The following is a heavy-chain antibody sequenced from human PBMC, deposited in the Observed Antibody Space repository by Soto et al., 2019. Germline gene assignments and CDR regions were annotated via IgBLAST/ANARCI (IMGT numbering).Heavy chain of an antibody. D-gene: IGHD3-9*01. CDR2: INPTSRYV. CDR3: ARHETRLTGDGFDI. J-gene: IGHJ3*02. V-gene: IGHV3-21*01. Sequence: EVQLLESGGGLVNPGGSLRLSCATSEFTFSSYSMDWVRQAPGKGLEWVSSINPTSRYVFYADSVRGRFTISRDYAENSLHLQMNGLRGEDTAVYYCARHETRLTGDGFDIWGRGTLVTVSS. CDR1: EFTFSSYS.